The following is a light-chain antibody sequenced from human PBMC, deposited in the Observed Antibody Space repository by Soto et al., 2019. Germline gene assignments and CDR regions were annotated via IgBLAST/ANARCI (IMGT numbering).Light chain of an antibody. CDR2: STD. J-gene: IGLJ2*01. Sequence: QAVVTQEPSLTVSPGGTVTLTCASSTGAVTSGHYTNWLQQKPGQAPRALIYSTDTKHSWTPARFSGSLLGGKAALTLSGAQPEGEADYYCLLYYGGAVIFGGGTKVTVL. CDR1: TGAVTSGHY. V-gene: IGLV7-43*01. CDR3: LLYYGGAVI.